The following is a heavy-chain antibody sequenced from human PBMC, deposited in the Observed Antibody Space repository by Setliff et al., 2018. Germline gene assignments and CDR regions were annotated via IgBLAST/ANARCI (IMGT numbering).Heavy chain of an antibody. D-gene: IGHD6-25*01. V-gene: IGHV3-21*06. J-gene: IGHJ3*02. Sequence: GGSLRLSCAASGFTFSTYSMHWVRQAPGKGLEWVSSISDSSIYIYYRDSVTGRFTISRDNAGNSLYLQMNSLSPEDTAGYYCARSPANGGHDAFDIWGQGTMVTVSS. CDR3: ARSPANGGHDAFDI. CDR1: GFTFSTYS. CDR2: ISDSSIYI.